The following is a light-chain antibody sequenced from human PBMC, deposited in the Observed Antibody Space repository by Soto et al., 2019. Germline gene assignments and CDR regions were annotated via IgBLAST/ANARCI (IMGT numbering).Light chain of an antibody. CDR2: KAT. CDR3: QQYETFSPWT. V-gene: IGKV1-5*03. Sequence: DIQMTQSPSTLSASVGDRVTITCRASHSINTWLAWYQQKPGKAPKLLVYKATILQSGVPSRFSGSGSGTEFTLAISNLQPDDFATYYCQQYETFSPWTFGQGTKVDIK. J-gene: IGKJ1*01. CDR1: HSINTW.